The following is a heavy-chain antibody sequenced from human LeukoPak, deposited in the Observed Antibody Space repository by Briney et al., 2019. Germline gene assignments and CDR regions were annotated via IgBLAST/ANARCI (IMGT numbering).Heavy chain of an antibody. CDR2: ISAYNGNT. D-gene: IGHD3-22*01. CDR1: GYTFTSYG. CDR3: AREKSVYYDSRANAFDI. V-gene: IGHV1-18*01. J-gene: IGHJ3*02. Sequence: ASVKVSCKASGYTFTSYGISWVRQAPGQGLEWMGWISAYNGNTKYAQKLQGRVTMTTDTSTSTAYMELRSLRSDDTAVYYCAREKSVYYDSRANAFDIWGQGTMVTVSS.